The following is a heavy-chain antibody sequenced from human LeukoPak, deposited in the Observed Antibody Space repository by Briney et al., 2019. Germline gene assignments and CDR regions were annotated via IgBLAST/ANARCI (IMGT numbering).Heavy chain of an antibody. CDR3: ARHYYDRSDSYSFDY. Sequence: TSSETLSLTCTVSGGSISGYYWSWIRQPPGKGLEWIGYIFSSGSTNYNPPLKSRVTISEDTSVDQFSLKLSSVTAADTAVYYCARHYYDRSDSYSFDYWGQGTLVTVSS. CDR2: IFSSGST. V-gene: IGHV4-59*08. J-gene: IGHJ4*02. D-gene: IGHD3-22*01. CDR1: GGSISGYY.